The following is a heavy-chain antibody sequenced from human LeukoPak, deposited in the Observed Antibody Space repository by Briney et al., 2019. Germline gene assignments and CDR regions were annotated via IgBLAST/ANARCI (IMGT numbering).Heavy chain of an antibody. CDR3: ARVSYSSSSSFDY. Sequence: ASVKVSCKASGGIFSNYAISWVRQAPGQGLEWMGGIIPIFGTANYAEKFRGRVTITADETTSTAYMELSRLKSEDTAVYYCARVSYSSSSSFDYWGQGTLVTVSS. CDR1: GGIFSNYA. D-gene: IGHD6-6*01. J-gene: IGHJ4*02. V-gene: IGHV1-69*13. CDR2: IIPIFGTA.